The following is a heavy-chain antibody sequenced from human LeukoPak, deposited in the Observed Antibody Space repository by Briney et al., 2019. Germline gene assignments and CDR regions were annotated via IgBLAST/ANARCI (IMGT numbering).Heavy chain of an antibody. CDR3: ARRYCSGGSCYSGDY. J-gene: IGHJ4*02. Sequence: ASVKVSCKASGYTFTSYGISWVRQAPGQGLEWMGWISAYNGNTNYAQKLQGRVTMTTDTSTSTAYMELRSLRSDDTAVYYCARRYCSGGSCYSGDYWGQGTLVTVSS. CDR2: ISAYNGNT. V-gene: IGHV1-18*01. CDR1: GYTFTSYG. D-gene: IGHD2-15*01.